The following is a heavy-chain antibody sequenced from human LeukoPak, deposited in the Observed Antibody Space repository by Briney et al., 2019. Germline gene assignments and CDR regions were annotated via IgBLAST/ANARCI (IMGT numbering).Heavy chain of an antibody. V-gene: IGHV1-69*04. J-gene: IGHJ4*02. Sequence: SVKVSCKASGGTFSSYTISWVRQASGQGLEWMGRIIPILGIANYAQKFQGRVTITADKSTSTAYMELSSLRSEDTAVYYCARERVVVVPAANLFDYWGQGTLVTVSS. D-gene: IGHD2-2*01. CDR2: IIPILGIA. CDR3: ARERVVVVPAANLFDY. CDR1: GGTFSSYT.